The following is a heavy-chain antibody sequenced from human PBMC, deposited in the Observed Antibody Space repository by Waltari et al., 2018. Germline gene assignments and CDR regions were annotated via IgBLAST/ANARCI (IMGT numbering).Heavy chain of an antibody. CDR3: AQGFSPDWYVLPTEMFHV. CDR2: VHTRGNT. V-gene: IGHV4-61*02. D-gene: IGHD3-10*02. Sequence: QVQLQESGPGLVKPSQTLSLSCTVSGGSIKSGSYYWNWIRLPAGKGLEWIGRVHTRGNTDYYPSLKSRFTISLDTSSNQFSLRMTSVTAADTSVYYCAQGFSPDWYVLPTEMFHVWGQGTTVIVSS. J-gene: IGHJ3*01. CDR1: GGSIKSGSYY.